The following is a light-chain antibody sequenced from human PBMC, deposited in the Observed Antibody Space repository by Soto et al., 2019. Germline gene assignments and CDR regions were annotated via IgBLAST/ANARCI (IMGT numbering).Light chain of an antibody. J-gene: IGKJ1*01. CDR3: QQYVGSPRT. CDR1: QSVSSGY. Sequence: EIVVTQSPGTLSLSPGERATLSCRASQSVSSGYLAWYQQRPGQAPRLLIYGASTRATGIPDRFSGSGSGTDFTLTISRLEPEDFAVDYCQQYVGSPRTFGQGTKVDI. CDR2: GAS. V-gene: IGKV3-20*01.